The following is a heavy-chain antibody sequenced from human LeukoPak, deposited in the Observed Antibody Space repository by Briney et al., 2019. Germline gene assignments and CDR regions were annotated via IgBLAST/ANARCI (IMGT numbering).Heavy chain of an antibody. V-gene: IGHV1-46*01. CDR3: ARDLSGSYVDY. D-gene: IGHD1-26*01. Sequence: ASVKVSCKASGYTFTSYYMHWVRQAPGQGLEWMGIVNPSGGSTSYAQKFQGRVTMTRDTSTSTVYMELNSLRFEDTAVYYCARDLSGSYVDYWGQGTLVTVSS. J-gene: IGHJ4*02. CDR1: GYTFTSYY. CDR2: VNPSGGST.